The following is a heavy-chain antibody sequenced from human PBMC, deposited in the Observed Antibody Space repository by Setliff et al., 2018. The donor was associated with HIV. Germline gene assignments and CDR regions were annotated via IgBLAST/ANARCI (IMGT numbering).Heavy chain of an antibody. D-gene: IGHD4-17*01. Sequence: ASVKVSCKASGYTFTGYYMHWVRQAPGQGLEWMGWINPNSGGTNYAQKFQGKVTMTRDTSISTAYMELSRLRSDDTAVYYCARETLRWKSRAFDIWGQGTMVTVSS. CDR2: INPNSGGT. V-gene: IGHV1-2*02. CDR1: GYTFTGYY. CDR3: ARETLRWKSRAFDI. J-gene: IGHJ3*02.